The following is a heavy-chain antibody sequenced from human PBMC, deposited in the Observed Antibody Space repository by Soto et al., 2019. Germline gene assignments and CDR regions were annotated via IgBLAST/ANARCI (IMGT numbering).Heavy chain of an antibody. Sequence: PAGCLRLSSAASGFTFNAYAMTWVRQAPGKGLEWVSAIGGSGGNIYYAASVKGRFTISRDNSKDTVDLQMNRLRVEDTAVYYCERVASDYINSVDHWGQGILVTVSS. D-gene: IGHD4-4*01. CDR2: IGGSGGNI. CDR1: GFTFNAYA. J-gene: IGHJ4*02. CDR3: ERVASDYINSVDH. V-gene: IGHV3-23*01.